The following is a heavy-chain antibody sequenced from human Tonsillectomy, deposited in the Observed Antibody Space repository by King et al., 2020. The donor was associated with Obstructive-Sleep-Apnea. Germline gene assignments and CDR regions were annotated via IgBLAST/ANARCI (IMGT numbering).Heavy chain of an antibody. CDR1: GGSFSGYY. Sequence: QVQLQQWGAGLLKPSETLSLTCAIYGGSFSGYYWSWIRQPPGKGLEGIGEINHSGSTNYNPSLKSRVTISVDTSKNQFSLKLSSVTAADTAVYYCARAKGYCSSTSCYPREFDPWGQGTLVTVSS. CDR2: INHSGST. V-gene: IGHV4-34*01. D-gene: IGHD2-2*01. CDR3: ARAKGYCSSTSCYPREFDP. J-gene: IGHJ5*02.